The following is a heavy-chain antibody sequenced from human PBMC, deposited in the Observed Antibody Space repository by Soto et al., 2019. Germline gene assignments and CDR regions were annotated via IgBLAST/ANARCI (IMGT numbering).Heavy chain of an antibody. V-gene: IGHV4-30-4*08. Sequence: QVQLQQSGPGLVKPSQTLSLTCTVSGGSISSDNYHWTWIRQPPGKGLEWIGYVYYSGSVFYNPSLKSRLSISVDTSKNQFSLKLTSVTAADTAVYFCAREDDGGDRDYYGLDVWGQGTTVTVSS. CDR1: GGSISSDNYH. J-gene: IGHJ6*02. CDR3: AREDDGGDRDYYGLDV. CDR2: VYYSGSV. D-gene: IGHD2-21*02.